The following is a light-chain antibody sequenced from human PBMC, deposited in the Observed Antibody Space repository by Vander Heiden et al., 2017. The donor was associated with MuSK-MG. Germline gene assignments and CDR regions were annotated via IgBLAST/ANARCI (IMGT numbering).Light chain of an antibody. CDR1: SSDVGSYNL. CDR3: CSYAGSSTLV. CDR2: EGS. V-gene: IGLV2-23*01. J-gene: IGLJ3*02. Sequence: SALTQPASESGAPGQSTTISCTGTSSDVGSYNLVSWYQQHPGKAPKLMIYEGSKRPAGVSNRFSGSKSGNTASLTISGLQAEDEADYYCCSYAGSSTLVFGGGTKLTVL.